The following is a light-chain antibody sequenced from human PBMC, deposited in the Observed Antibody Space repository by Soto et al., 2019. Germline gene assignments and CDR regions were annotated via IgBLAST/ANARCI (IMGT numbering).Light chain of an antibody. V-gene: IGKV3-15*01. J-gene: IGKJ1*01. Sequence: EILMTQSPATLSVSPGERATLSCWASQSVKTYLAWYQKKPGQAPRLLIYGASTRAAGIPGRFSGGGSGTEFTLTISSLQSEDSAFYYCQQYHNWPLWTFGQGTKVVIK. CDR2: GAS. CDR3: QQYHNWPLWT. CDR1: QSVKTY.